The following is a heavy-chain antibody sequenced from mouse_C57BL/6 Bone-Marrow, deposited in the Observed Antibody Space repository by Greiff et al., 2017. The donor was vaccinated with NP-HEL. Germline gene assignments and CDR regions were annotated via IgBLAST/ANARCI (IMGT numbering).Heavy chain of an antibody. CDR2: IYPGDGDT. CDR1: GYAFSSYW. V-gene: IGHV1-80*01. J-gene: IGHJ2*01. D-gene: IGHD1-1*01. CDR3: ARNYGSSYSYFDY. Sequence: QVQLKESGAELVKPGASVKISCKASGYAFSSYWMNWVKQRPGKGLEWIGQIYPGDGDTNYNGKFKGKATLTADKSSSTAYMQLSSLTSEDSAVYFCARNYGSSYSYFDYWGQGTTLTVSS.